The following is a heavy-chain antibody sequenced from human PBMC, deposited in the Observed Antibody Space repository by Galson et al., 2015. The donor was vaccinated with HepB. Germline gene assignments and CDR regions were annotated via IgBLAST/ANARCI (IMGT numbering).Heavy chain of an antibody. CDR1: GGSTSYYY. D-gene: IGHD6-19*01. CDR2: SFFGGNT. CDR3: ARHVVKGGSGWYGYYYGMDV. Sequence: ETLSLTCTVSGGSTSYYYWSWIRQPPGKGLEWIGYSFFGGNTNYNPSLKSRVSISGDTSKNQFSLKLSSVTAADTAVYYCARHVVKGGSGWYGYYYGMDVWGQGTTVTVSS. V-gene: IGHV4-59*08. J-gene: IGHJ6*02.